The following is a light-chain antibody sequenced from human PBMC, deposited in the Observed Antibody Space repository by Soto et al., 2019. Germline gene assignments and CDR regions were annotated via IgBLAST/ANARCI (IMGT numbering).Light chain of an antibody. CDR1: SSNIGSNT. Sequence: QSVLTQPPSASGTPGQRVTISCSGSSSNIGSNTVNWYQQLPGTAPKLLIYGNNNRPSGVPDRFSGSKSGISASLAITGLQAEDEADYYCQSYESSSLSGYVFGSGTKVTV. V-gene: IGLV1-44*01. CDR2: GNN. CDR3: QSYESSSLSGYV. J-gene: IGLJ1*01.